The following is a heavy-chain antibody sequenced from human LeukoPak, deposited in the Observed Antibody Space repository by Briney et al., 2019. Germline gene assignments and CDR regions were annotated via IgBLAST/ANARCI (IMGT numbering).Heavy chain of an antibody. Sequence: ASVKVSCKASGGTFSSYAISWVRQAPGQGLEWMGGIIPIFGTANYAQKFQGGVTITADESTSTAYMELSSLRSEDTAVYYCARDGVAAAGNFDYWGQGTLVSVSS. D-gene: IGHD6-13*01. CDR3: ARDGVAAAGNFDY. J-gene: IGHJ4*02. CDR1: GGTFSSYA. V-gene: IGHV1-69*13. CDR2: IIPIFGTA.